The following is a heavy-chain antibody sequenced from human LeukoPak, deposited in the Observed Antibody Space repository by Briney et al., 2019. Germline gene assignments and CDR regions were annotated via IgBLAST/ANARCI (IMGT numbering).Heavy chain of an antibody. CDR1: GFTFGDYA. CDR2: IRSKAYGGTT. J-gene: IGHJ4*02. Sequence: GESLTLSCAASGFTFGDYAMAWVRQAPGKGLEWVGSIRSKAYGGTTQYAASVKGRFTISRDDSTSIAYVQMNSLKSEDTAVYHCARVEPLPSSGIEVAADYWGQGTLVTVSS. D-gene: IGHD6-19*01. V-gene: IGHV3-49*04. CDR3: ARVEPLPSSGIEVAADY.